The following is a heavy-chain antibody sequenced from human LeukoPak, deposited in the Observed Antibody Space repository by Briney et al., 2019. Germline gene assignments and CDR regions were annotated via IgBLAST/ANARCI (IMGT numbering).Heavy chain of an antibody. CDR3: VRDHHYALDV. CDR1: GFIFSSYS. J-gene: IGHJ3*01. Sequence: PGESLTLSCAASGFIFSSYSMNWLRQPPGKGLEWISYIRTSPSEIYYADSVRGRFTIFRDDAKNSLYLQMDSLRDEDTAVYYCVRDHHYALDVWGRGTTVTVSS. CDR2: IRTSPSEI. V-gene: IGHV3-48*02.